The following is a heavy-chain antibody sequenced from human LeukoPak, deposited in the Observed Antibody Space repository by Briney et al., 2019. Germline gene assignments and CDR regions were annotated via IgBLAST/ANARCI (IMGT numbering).Heavy chain of an antibody. D-gene: IGHD5-12*01. CDR1: GFSFRDLW. J-gene: IGHJ4*02. CDR3: ARFGYSGWNLEY. V-gene: IGHV3-7*01. Sequence: GGSLRLSCAASGFSFRDLWMSWVRQSPGKGLEWVASINQGGSLNYYVDSVKGRFTISRDDAKSSLYVRMDSLRDEDTAVYYCARFGYSGWNLEYWGQGTLVTVSS. CDR2: INQGGSLN.